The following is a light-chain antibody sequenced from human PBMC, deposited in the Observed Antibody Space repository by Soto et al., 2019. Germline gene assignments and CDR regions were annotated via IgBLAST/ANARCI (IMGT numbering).Light chain of an antibody. Sequence: EIVLTQSPGTLSLSPGERATLSCRASQSVSSSYLAWYQQKPGQAPRLLIYGASTRATGLPARFSGSGCGTEFTRIISSLPSEYSAVYYCQQYDSWPLTLGQGKRLEFK. CDR3: QQYDSWPLT. CDR1: QSVSSSY. V-gene: IGKV3-20*01. CDR2: GAS. J-gene: IGKJ5*01.